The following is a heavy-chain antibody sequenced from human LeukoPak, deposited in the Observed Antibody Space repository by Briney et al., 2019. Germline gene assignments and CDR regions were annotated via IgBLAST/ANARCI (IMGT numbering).Heavy chain of an antibody. J-gene: IGHJ4*02. D-gene: IGHD3-10*01. V-gene: IGHV4-59*01. CDR2: IYYSGTT. Sequence: SETLSLTCTVSGGSISSYYWSWIRQPPGKGLEWIGYIYYSGTTNYNPSLKSRVTISVDTSKNQFSLKLSSVTAADTAVYYCARHQLRGFLDDNWGQGTLVTVSS. CDR3: ARHQLRGFLDDN. CDR1: GGSISSYY.